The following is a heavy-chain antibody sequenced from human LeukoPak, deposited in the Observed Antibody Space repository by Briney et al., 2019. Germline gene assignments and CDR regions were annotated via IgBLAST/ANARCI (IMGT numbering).Heavy chain of an antibody. CDR2: IRYDGSNK. D-gene: IGHD4-17*01. Sequence: GGSLRLSCVASGFTSSNSNTNWVRHTPEKGLEWVAFIRYDGSNKYYTDSVKGRFAISRDNSKNTLYLQMNSLRAEDTAVYYCAKTLSSYGSSDYWGQGTLVTVSS. J-gene: IGHJ4*02. CDR1: GFTSSNSN. V-gene: IGHV3-30*02. CDR3: AKTLSSYGSSDY.